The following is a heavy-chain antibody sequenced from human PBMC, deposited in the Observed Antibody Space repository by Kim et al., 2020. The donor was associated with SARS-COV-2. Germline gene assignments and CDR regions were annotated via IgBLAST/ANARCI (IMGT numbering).Heavy chain of an antibody. V-gene: IGHV3-21*01. CDR2: ISSSSSYI. CDR3: ARVHSELLPHLFLYYFDY. J-gene: IGHJ4*02. Sequence: GSLRLSCAASGFTFSSYSMNWVRQAPGKGLEWVSSISSSSSYIYYADSVKGRFTISRDNAKNSLYLQMNSLRAEDTAVYYCARVHSELLPHLFLYYFDYWGQGTLVTVSS. CDR1: GFTFSSYS. D-gene: IGHD1-26*01.